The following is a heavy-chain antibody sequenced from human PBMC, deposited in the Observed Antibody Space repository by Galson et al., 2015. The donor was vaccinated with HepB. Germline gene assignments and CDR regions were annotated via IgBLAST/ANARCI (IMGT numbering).Heavy chain of an antibody. V-gene: IGHV3-21*06. CDR2: ISASSSYI. CDR3: ARSSVAARPYWFDS. Sequence: SLRLPCAASEVTFGRYCANWVRQAPGKGLEWVSSISASSSYIFYADSVKGRFFISRDHARNTLFLQMNSLTAEDTAVYYCARSSVAARPYWFDSWGQGTLVTVTS. CDR1: EVTFGRYC. J-gene: IGHJ5*01. D-gene: IGHD6-6*01.